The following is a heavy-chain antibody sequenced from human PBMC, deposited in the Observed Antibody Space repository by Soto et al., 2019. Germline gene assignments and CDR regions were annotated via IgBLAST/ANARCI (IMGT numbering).Heavy chain of an antibody. J-gene: IGHJ4*02. Sequence: QVQLAQSGGEVKKLGASLKVSCKSSGYTFINHGISWVRQAPGQGLEWMGWISPYSGHTNSAQKFQDRMSMTTDTSTATAYMELRSLRTDDTAVYYCARDHPFIVATMSIDFWGQGTLVSVSS. CDR3: ARDHPFIVATMSIDF. CDR2: ISPYSGHT. D-gene: IGHD5-12*01. V-gene: IGHV1-18*01. CDR1: GYTFINHG.